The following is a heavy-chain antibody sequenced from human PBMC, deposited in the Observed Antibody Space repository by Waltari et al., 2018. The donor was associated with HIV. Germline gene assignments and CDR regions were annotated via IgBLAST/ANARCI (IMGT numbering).Heavy chain of an antibody. CDR1: GGYISSHY. J-gene: IGHJ6*02. V-gene: IGHV4-59*11. CDR2: IFYDGRT. Sequence: QVQVQESGPGLVKPSETLSLTCTVSGGYISSHYWSWIRQTPGKGLEWIGYIFYDGRTDYNPSLKSRVTLAVDTSKNQFSLNLRSVTTADTAVYYCARGLVPIDFNGMDVWGQGTMVTVSS. CDR3: ARGLVPIDFNGMDV. D-gene: IGHD3-16*01.